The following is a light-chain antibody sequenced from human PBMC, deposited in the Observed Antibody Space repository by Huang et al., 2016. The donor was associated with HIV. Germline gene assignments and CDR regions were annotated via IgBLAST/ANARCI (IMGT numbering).Light chain of an antibody. J-gene: IGKJ3*01. V-gene: IGKV1-39*01. CDR3: QQSYSPRT. Sequence: DIQMTQSPSSLSASVGDRVTNTCRARQSISNYLNWDQQKPGQAPKLLIYAASSLQSGGPSRFSGSGSGTDFTLTISSLQPEDSAAYYCQQSYSPRTFGPGTKVDIK. CDR2: AAS. CDR1: QSISNY.